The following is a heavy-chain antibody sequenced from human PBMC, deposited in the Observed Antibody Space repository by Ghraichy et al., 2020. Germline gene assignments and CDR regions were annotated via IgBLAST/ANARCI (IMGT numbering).Heavy chain of an antibody. CDR1: GGSFSGYY. CDR3: ARVRIERDSFDY. V-gene: IGHV4-34*01. CDR2: INHSGST. Sequence: SETLSLTCAVYGGSFSGYYWSWIRQPPGKGLEWIGEINHSGSTNYNPSLKSRVTISVDTSKNQFSLKLSSVTAADTAVYYCARVRIERDSFDYWGQGTLVTVSS. J-gene: IGHJ4*02.